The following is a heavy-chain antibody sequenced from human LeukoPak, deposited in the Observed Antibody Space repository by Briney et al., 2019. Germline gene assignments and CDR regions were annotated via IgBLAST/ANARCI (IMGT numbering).Heavy chain of an antibody. CDR3: ASTLRFLPYRRFDY. J-gene: IGHJ4*02. D-gene: IGHD3-3*01. CDR2: IYQSGSGSS. V-gene: IGHV4-39*02. CDR1: GGSIISTNYY. Sequence: ASETLSLTCSVSGGSIISTNYYWGWIRQPPGKGLEWIGSIYQSGSGSSYYNPSLKSRVTISGDTSKNHFFLRLSSVTAADTAVYHCASTLRFLPYRRFDYWGQGTLVTVPS.